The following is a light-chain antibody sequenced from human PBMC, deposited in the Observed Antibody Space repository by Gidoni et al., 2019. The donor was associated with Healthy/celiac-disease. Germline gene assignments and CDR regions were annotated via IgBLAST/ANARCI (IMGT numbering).Light chain of an antibody. V-gene: IGKV3-20*01. Sequence: ELVLTQSPGTLSLSPGERATLSCRASQSVSSSYLAWYQQKPGQAPRLLIYGASSRATGIPDRFSGSGSGTDFTLTISRLEAEDVAVYYCKQYGSSPYTFGQGTKLEIK. CDR3: KQYGSSPYT. CDR1: QSVSSSY. J-gene: IGKJ2*01. CDR2: GAS.